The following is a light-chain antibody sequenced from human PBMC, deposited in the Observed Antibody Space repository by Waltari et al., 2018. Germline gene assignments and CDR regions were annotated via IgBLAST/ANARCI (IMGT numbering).Light chain of an antibody. J-gene: IGLJ2*01. CDR1: ALPKKS. CDR2: EDS. Sequence: SYELTQPPSVSVSPGQTARITCSGDALPKKSAYWYQQKSGQAPVLVIYEDSKRPSWIPGRFSGSSSGTRATLTISGAQVEDEADYYCFSTDGSGDQRVFGGGTKVTVL. CDR3: FSTDGSGDQRV. V-gene: IGLV3-10*01.